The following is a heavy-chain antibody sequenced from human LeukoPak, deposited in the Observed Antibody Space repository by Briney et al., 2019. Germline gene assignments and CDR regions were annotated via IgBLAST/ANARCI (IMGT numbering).Heavy chain of an antibody. CDR3: ARDRDEMGWVPGDI. Sequence: GGSLRLSCAASGFPLGSYTMDWFRQAPGKGLEWVAYVNTKSVGIYYADSVRGRFTISRDNAMNSLFLQMSNLRVEDTAVYYFARDRDEMGWVPGDIWGQGTVVIVSS. CDR2: VNTKSVGI. V-gene: IGHV3-21*06. D-gene: IGHD5-24*01. CDR1: GFPLGSYT. J-gene: IGHJ3*02.